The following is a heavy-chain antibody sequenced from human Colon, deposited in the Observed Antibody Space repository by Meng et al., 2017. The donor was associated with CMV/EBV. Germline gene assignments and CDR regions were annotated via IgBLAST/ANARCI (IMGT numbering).Heavy chain of an antibody. Sequence: QVQVVQSGAEVKKPGASGKVSCKASEYTFTGYYMHWVRQAPGQGLEWMGWINPNSGGTNYAQKFQGRVTMTRDTSITTAYMELSRLRSDDTAVYYCARDWYPGDRRGSFDYWGQGTLVTVSS. V-gene: IGHV1-2*02. D-gene: IGHD3-22*01. J-gene: IGHJ4*02. CDR1: EYTFTGYY. CDR3: ARDWYPGDRRGSFDY. CDR2: INPNSGGT.